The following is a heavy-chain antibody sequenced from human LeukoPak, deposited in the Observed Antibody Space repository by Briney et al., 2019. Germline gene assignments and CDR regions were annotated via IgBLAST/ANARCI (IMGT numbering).Heavy chain of an antibody. CDR3: ARDPYTSSSWYRGRANNWFDP. D-gene: IGHD6-13*01. Sequence: PRASVKVSCKASGYTFTSYAMNWVRQAPGQGLEWMGWINTNTGNPTYAQGFTGRFVFSLDTSVSTAYLQISSLKAEDTAVYYCARDPYTSSSWYRGRANNWFDPWGQGTLVTVSS. V-gene: IGHV7-4-1*02. CDR1: GYTFTSYA. CDR2: INTNTGNP. J-gene: IGHJ5*02.